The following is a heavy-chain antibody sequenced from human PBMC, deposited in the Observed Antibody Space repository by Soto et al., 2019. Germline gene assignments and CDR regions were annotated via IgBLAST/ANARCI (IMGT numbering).Heavy chain of an antibody. J-gene: IGHJ6*02. CDR2: ISPYTGNT. CDR1: GYIFVNYG. V-gene: IGHV1-18*01. D-gene: IGHD3-16*01. CDR3: VMVDNYVTPTPQYV. Sequence: QVQLVQSGDEVKKPGASVKVSCKASGYIFVNYGIAWVRQAPGQGLEWMGWISPYTGNTHSATKIQGRLTMTTDTSTSTAYMDLGSLTSDDTAVYYCVMVDNYVTPTPQYVWGQVTTVTVSS.